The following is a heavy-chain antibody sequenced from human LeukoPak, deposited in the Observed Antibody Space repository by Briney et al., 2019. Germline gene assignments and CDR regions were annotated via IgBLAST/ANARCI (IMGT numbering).Heavy chain of an antibody. J-gene: IGHJ5*02. CDR3: ARQGGSPDWFDP. Sequence: SETLSLTCTVAGGSIRSGSYYWVWIRQPPGKGLAWIGSMYYSGSTYYNLSLKSRVTISVDTSKNQFSLKLSSVTAADTAVYYCARQGGSPDWFDPWGQGTLVTVSS. D-gene: IGHD1-26*01. CDR1: GGSIRSGSYY. V-gene: IGHV4-39*01. CDR2: MYYSGST.